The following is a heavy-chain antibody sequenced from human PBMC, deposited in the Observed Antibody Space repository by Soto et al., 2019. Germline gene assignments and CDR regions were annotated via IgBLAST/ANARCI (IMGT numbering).Heavy chain of an antibody. CDR1: CFSFISYS. V-gene: IGHV3-48*02. Sequence: GGSLRLSCESSCFSFISYSMNWVRQAPGKGLEWVSFISGRGTTTFYADSVKARFTVSRDNAKNSLYLEVNSLRDEDTAVYYCARLGYCSSATCKYYFYYYGMDVWGQGTTVTVSS. CDR3: ARLGYCSSATCKYYFYYYGMDV. J-gene: IGHJ6*02. D-gene: IGHD2-2*01. CDR2: ISGRGTTT.